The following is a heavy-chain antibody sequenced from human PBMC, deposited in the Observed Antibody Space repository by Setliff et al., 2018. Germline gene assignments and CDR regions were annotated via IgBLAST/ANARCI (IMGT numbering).Heavy chain of an antibody. D-gene: IGHD1-26*01. CDR3: ARAPPNRYSGSYEYFYMDV. CDR2: FYSFGSI. J-gene: IGHJ6*03. Sequence: PSETLSLTCSVSGGSITSGGGFYWAWIRQPPGKELEWIGSFYSFGSIYYSPSPKNRVTISGDTSSNQFSLNLNSVTAADTAVYYCARAPPNRYSGSYEYFYMDVWGKGTTVTVSS. CDR1: GGSITSGGGFY. V-gene: IGHV4-39*01.